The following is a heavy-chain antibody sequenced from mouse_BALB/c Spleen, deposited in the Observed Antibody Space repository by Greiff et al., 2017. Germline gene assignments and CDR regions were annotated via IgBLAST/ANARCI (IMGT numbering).Heavy chain of an antibody. CDR3: ARHDGYYYAMDY. J-gene: IGHJ4*01. CDR1: GFTFSSYA. CDR2: ISSGGSYT. V-gene: IGHV5-9-3*01. Sequence: EVKLVESGGGLVKPGGSLKLSCAASGFTFSSYAMSWVRQTPEKRLEWVATISSGGSYTYYPDSVKGRFTISRDNAKNTLYLQMSSLRSEDTAMYYCARHDGYYYAMDYWGQGTSVTVSS. D-gene: IGHD2-3*01.